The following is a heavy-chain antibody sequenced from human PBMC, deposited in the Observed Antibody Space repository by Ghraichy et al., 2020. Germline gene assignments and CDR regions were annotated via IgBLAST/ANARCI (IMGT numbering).Heavy chain of an antibody. CDR3: ARDAGPVTFDI. CDR1: GGSIYGYY. CDR2: IYTSGTT. J-gene: IGHJ3*02. V-gene: IGHV4-4*07. Sequence: SETLSLTCTVSGGSIYGYYWSWIRQPAGKGLEWIGRIYTSGTTNYSPSLKSRITMSVDRSKNQFSLKLTSVTAADTAVYYCARDAGPVTFDIWGQGTMVSVSS.